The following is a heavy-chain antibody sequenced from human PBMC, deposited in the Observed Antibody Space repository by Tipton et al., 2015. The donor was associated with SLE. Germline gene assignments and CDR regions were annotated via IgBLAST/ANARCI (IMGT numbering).Heavy chain of an antibody. CDR2: INHSGNA. CDR3: ARLGSDYYFYMDV. J-gene: IGHJ6*03. D-gene: IGHD6-13*01. Sequence: TLSLTCAVDGGSLSGYSWSWIRQPPGKGLGWIGDINHSGNANYSPSLKSRVTMSVDTSTNEISLKLTSVNVADTAVYYCARLGSDYYFYMDVWGKGTTVTVSS. V-gene: IGHV4-34*01. CDR1: GGSLSGYS.